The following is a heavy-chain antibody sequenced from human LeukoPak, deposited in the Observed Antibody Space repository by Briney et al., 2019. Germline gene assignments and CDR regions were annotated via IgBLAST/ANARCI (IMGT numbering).Heavy chain of an antibody. CDR2: ISSDGITT. J-gene: IGHJ5*02. CDR3: GRAAPAGS. CDR1: GFTFNDYG. Sequence: GGSLRLSCAASGFTFNDYGMHWVRQPPGRGLVWVSRISSDGITTNYADSVKGRFTISRDNAKNTLYLQMNSLRIDDTGVYYCGRAAPAGSWGQGTLVTVSS. D-gene: IGHD6-25*01. V-gene: IGHV3-74*01.